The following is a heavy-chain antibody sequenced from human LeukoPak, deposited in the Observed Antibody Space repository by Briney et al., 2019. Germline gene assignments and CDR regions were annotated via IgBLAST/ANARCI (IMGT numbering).Heavy chain of an antibody. V-gene: IGHV3-9*01. CDR1: GFTFDDYA. CDR2: ISWNSGRI. Sequence: GGSLRLSCAASGFTFDDYAMHWVRQAPGKGLEWVSGISWNSGRIGYADSVKGRFTISRDNAKNSLYLQMNSLRVEDTAVYYCAREGIVVVKGYFDYWGQGTLVTVSS. J-gene: IGHJ4*02. CDR3: AREGIVVVKGYFDY. D-gene: IGHD3-22*01.